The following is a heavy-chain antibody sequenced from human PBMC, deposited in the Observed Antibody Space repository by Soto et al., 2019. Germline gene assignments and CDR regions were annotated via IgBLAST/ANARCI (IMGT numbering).Heavy chain of an antibody. D-gene: IGHD5-18*01. V-gene: IGHV3-30*03. CDR1: GFTFSTYG. CDR3: VGGYSYGYYYYYGMDV. J-gene: IGHJ6*02. Sequence: SLMVSLEHPGFTFSTYGMHWVRQAPFKGLEWVAVISYDGSNKYYADSVKGRFTISRDNSKNTLYLQMNSLRAEDTAVYYCVGGYSYGYYYYYGMDVWGQGTTVTVYS. CDR2: ISYDGSNK.